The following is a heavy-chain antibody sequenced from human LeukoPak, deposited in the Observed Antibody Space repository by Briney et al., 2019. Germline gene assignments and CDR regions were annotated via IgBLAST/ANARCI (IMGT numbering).Heavy chain of an antibody. CDR3: AGGYCSSTSCYTFDY. Sequence: GGSLRLSCAASGFTFSDYYMSWIRQAPGKGLEWVSYISSSGSTIYYADSVKGRFTISRDNAKNSLYLQMNSLRAEDTAVYYCAGGYCSSTSCYTFDYWGQGTLVTVSS. CDR1: GFTFSDYY. J-gene: IGHJ4*02. CDR2: ISSSGSTI. D-gene: IGHD2-2*02. V-gene: IGHV3-11*01.